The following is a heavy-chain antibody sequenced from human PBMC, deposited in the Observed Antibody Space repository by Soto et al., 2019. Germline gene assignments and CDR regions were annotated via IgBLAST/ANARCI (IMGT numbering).Heavy chain of an antibody. CDR1: GFTFSSYA. J-gene: IGHJ4*02. D-gene: IGHD2-8*01. Sequence: GGSRRLSCAASGFTFSSYAMSWVRQAAGTWLEWVSAISGSGGSTYYAYSVKGRFTISRDNSKNTLYLQMNSLRAADTAVYHCAKTPFPCTNAVCYPYYFDYSRQGTLVTVSS. CDR2: ISGSGGST. CDR3: AKTPFPCTNAVCYPYYFDY. V-gene: IGHV3-23*01.